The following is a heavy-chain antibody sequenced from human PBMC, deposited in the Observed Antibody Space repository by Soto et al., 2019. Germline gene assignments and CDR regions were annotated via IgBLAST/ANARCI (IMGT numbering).Heavy chain of an antibody. D-gene: IGHD3-9*01. CDR2: IRIGGT. J-gene: IGHJ6*02. CDR1: GFTFKNYA. CDR3: VKDDWGWDV. Sequence: EVRLVESGGGLVQPGGSLRLSCSVSGFTFKNYAMYWVRQAPGERLEDVSTIRIGGTTYANAVKGRFSISRDNSKDTLYLQMSSLRIEDTAIYYCVKDDWGWDVWGQGTMVTVSS. V-gene: IGHV3-64D*08.